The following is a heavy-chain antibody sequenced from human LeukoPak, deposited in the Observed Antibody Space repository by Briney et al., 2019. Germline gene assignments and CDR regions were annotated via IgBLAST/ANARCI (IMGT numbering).Heavy chain of an antibody. V-gene: IGHV3-9*01. Sequence: PGRSLRLSCAASGSTFDDYAMHWVRQAPGEGLEWVSGIRWNGGGIAYADSVKGRFTISRDNAKNFLYLQMNSLRVDDTALYYCANGDESSGYYYSWTYWGQGTLVTVSS. J-gene: IGHJ4*02. CDR2: IRWNGGGI. CDR1: GSTFDDYA. D-gene: IGHD3-22*01. CDR3: ANGDESSGYYYSWTY.